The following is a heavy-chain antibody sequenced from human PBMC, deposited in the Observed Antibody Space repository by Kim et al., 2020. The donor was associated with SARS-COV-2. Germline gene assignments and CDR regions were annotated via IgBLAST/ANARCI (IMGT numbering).Heavy chain of an antibody. CDR3: ARTPVRYCSGGSCYSV. CDR1: GGSFSGYY. V-gene: IGHV4-34*01. Sequence: SETLSLTCAVYGGSFSGYYWSWIRQPPGKGLEWIGEINHSGSTNYNPSLKSRVTISVDTSKNQFSLKLSSVTAADTAVYYCARTPVRYCSGGSCYSVWGQGTLVTVSS. D-gene: IGHD2-15*01. J-gene: IGHJ4*02. CDR2: INHSGST.